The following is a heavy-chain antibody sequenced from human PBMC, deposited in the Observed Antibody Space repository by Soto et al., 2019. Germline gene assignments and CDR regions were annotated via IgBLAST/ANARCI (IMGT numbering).Heavy chain of an antibody. Sequence: GGSLRLSCAASGFTFSRYAMHWVRQAPGEGLEWVAVISRDGSSKYYGDSVKGRFTVSRDNSNNTLYLSMTSLRPDDTAVFYCARSRNGAVPDSINFWGQGAIVTVYS. CDR3: ARSRNGAVPDSINF. CDR1: GFTFSRYA. V-gene: IGHV3-30-3*01. CDR2: ISRDGSSK. J-gene: IGHJ4*02. D-gene: IGHD3-10*01.